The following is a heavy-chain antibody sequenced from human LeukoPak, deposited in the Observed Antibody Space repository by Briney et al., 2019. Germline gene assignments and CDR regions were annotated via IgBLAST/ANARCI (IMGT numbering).Heavy chain of an antibody. CDR3: VRAADQYFDH. CDR2: ISPSGDNA. CDR1: GYTFADYY. Sequence: ASVTVSCKASGYTFADYYMHWVRQAPAEGLEWMGIISPSGDNANYTQKFQDRVAVTRDTSTSTVYMELSSLRSEDTAVYYCVRAADQYFDHWGQGTLVIVSS. J-gene: IGHJ4*02. V-gene: IGHV1-46*01.